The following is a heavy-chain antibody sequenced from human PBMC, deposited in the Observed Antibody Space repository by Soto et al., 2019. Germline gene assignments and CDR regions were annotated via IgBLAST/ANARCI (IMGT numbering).Heavy chain of an antibody. D-gene: IGHD2-15*01. CDR2: SNPKNGCT. CDR3: ATDDGQYCGSV. Sequence: QVQLVQSGAAVRKPGASVKISCKASGYTMTAHFLHWVRQAPGRGLEWMGWSNPKNGCTDYAQKFQDRVSMTRDTSINTAYIQLNRLTSDDTAVYFCATDDGQYCGSVWGQGTLVSVSS. J-gene: IGHJ1*01. V-gene: IGHV1-2*02. CDR1: GYTMTAHF.